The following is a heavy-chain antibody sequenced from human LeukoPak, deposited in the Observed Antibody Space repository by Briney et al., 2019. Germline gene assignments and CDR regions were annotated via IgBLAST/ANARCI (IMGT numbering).Heavy chain of an antibody. CDR3: AKPGSGSYYFDY. CDR1: GFTFSSYA. D-gene: IGHD3-10*01. J-gene: IGHJ4*02. CDR2: ISGSGGST. V-gene: IGHV3-23*01. Sequence: GGSLRLSCAASGFTFSSYAMSWVRQAPGKALEWVSAISGSGGSTYYADSVKGRFTISRDNSKNTLYLQMNSLRAEDTAVYYCAKPGSGSYYFDYWGQGTLVTVSS.